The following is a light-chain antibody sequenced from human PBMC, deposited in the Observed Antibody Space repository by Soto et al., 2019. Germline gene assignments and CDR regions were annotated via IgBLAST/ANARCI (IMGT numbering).Light chain of an antibody. CDR2: RNN. CDR3: AAWDDTVRNYV. V-gene: IGLV1-47*01. CDR1: ISNIGSNY. J-gene: IGLJ1*01. Sequence: QSVLTQPPSVSGTPGQRVTISCSGSISNIGSNYVSWFQQLPGTAPKVLSSRNNQRPSVVPDRFSGSKSGTSASLAISGLRSDDDAEYNSAAWDDTVRNYVGGPVTKLTVL.